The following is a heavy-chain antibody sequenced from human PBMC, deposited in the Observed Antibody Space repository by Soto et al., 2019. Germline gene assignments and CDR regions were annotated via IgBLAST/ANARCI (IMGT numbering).Heavy chain of an antibody. J-gene: IGHJ4*02. CDR2: IYTDGTT. Sequence: SETLSLTCTVSGGSINNYYWSWIRQPAGKGLEWIGRIYTDGTTNSNPSLRSRVSMSLDTSKKQFSLKLSSVTAADTAEYYCARGLGSYYYDSSGYFYFDFWGQGLLVTVSS. V-gene: IGHV4-4*07. CDR3: ARGLGSYYYDSSGYFYFDF. CDR1: GGSINNYY. D-gene: IGHD3-22*01.